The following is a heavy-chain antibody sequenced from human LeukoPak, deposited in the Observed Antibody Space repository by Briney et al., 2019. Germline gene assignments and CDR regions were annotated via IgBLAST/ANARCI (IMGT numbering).Heavy chain of an antibody. J-gene: IGHJ4*02. D-gene: IGHD7-27*01. Sequence: GGSLRLSCAASGFTFSTYTMYWVRHPPRKSLEWVSIIGSSGGGIHYADSVKGRFTISRDNSKNALYLQMNSLRVEDTAVYYCAIDPNWGTHSWGQGVLVTVSS. CDR2: IGSSGGGI. V-gene: IGHV3-23*01. CDR3: AIDPNWGTHS. CDR1: GFTFSTYT.